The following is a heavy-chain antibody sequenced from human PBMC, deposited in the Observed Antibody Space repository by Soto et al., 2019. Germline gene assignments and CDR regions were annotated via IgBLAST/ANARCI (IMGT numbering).Heavy chain of an antibody. J-gene: IGHJ5*02. CDR2: ISYDGSNK. V-gene: IGHV3-30-3*01. CDR3: ARDGSRRSGWYEGDFNWFDP. Sequence: GGSLRLSCAASGFTFSSYAMHWVRQAPGKGLEWVAVISYDGSNKYYADSVKGRFTISRDNSKNTLYLQMNSLRAEDTAVYYCARDGSRRSGWYEGDFNWFDPWGQGTLVTVSS. CDR1: GFTFSSYA. D-gene: IGHD6-19*01.